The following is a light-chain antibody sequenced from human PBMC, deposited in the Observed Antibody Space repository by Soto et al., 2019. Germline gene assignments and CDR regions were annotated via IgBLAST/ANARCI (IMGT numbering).Light chain of an antibody. V-gene: IGKV3-15*01. CDR3: QQYNNWPRT. CDR2: GAS. CDR1: QSVSSN. J-gene: IGKJ1*01. Sequence: EIVITQSPATLSAYPGERATLSCRASQSVSSNLAWYQQKPGQAPRLLIYGASTRATGIPARFSGSGSGTEFTLTISSLQPEEFAVYYCQQYNNWPRTFGQGTKLDI.